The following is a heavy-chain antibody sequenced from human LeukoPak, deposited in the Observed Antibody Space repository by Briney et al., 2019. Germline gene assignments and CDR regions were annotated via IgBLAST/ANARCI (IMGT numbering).Heavy chain of an antibody. V-gene: IGHV3-11*01. Sequence: GGSLRLSCAASGFTVSDYYMSWIRQAPGKGLEWLSYISSSGRTIYYADSVKGRFTISRDNAKNSLYLQMNSLRVEDTAVYYCARHYFHGSGHGGYWGQGTLVTVSS. CDR3: ARHYFHGSGHGGY. CDR1: GFTVSDYY. CDR2: ISSSGRTI. D-gene: IGHD2-15*01. J-gene: IGHJ4*02.